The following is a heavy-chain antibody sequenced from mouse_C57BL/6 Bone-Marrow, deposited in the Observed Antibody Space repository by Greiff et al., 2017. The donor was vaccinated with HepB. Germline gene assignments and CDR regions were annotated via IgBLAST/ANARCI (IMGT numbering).Heavy chain of an antibody. J-gene: IGHJ2*01. Sequence: QVQLQQSGAELVRPGASVTLSCKASGYTFTDYEMHWVKQTPVHGLEWIGAIYPETGGTAYNQKFKGKAILTADTSSSTAYMELRSLTSEDSAVYYCRRVYYYGRKGYWGQGTTLTV. D-gene: IGHD1-1*01. CDR1: GYTFTDYE. CDR3: RRVYYYGRKGY. CDR2: IYPETGGT. V-gene: IGHV1-15*01.